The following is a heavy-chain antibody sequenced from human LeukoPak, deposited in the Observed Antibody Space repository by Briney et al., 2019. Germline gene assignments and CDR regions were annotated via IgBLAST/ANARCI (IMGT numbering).Heavy chain of an antibody. Sequence: GGSLRLSCAASGFTFSSYALTWVRQAPGKGLEWVSVISGSGDSTYYADSVKGRFTISRDNSKNTLYLQVNSLRADDTAVYYCATGRTSDSPGPTYWGQGTLVTVSS. CDR2: ISGSGDST. CDR3: ATGRTSDSPGPTY. D-gene: IGHD7-27*01. V-gene: IGHV3-23*01. CDR1: GFTFSSYA. J-gene: IGHJ4*02.